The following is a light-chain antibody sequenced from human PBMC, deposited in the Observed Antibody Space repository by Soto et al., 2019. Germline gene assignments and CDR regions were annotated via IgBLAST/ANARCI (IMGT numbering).Light chain of an antibody. CDR1: QSVSSY. Sequence: EIVMTQSPATLSVSPGETATLSCRASQSVSSYLAWYQQKPGQAPRLLIYGASTRATGIPARFSGSGSGTGFTLTISGLQSEDFAVYSCQQYNDWPLFTFGQGTRLELK. CDR2: GAS. J-gene: IGKJ5*01. V-gene: IGKV3-15*01. CDR3: QQYNDWPLFT.